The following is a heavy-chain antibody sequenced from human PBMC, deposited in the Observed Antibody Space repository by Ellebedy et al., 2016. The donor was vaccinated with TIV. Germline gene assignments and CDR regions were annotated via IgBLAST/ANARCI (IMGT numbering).Heavy chain of an antibody. V-gene: IGHV3-30*18. CDR1: GFTFSHYG. D-gene: IGHD1-1*01. CDR2: IAHDGSVI. Sequence: PGGSLRLSCATSGFTFSHYGMQRVRQAPGEGLEWVAVIAHDGSVIHYADSVKGRFTISRDNSKNTLSLQMYSLRPEDTAVYYCAKERDPLASTSFDSWGQGNLVTVSS. CDR3: AKERDPLASTSFDS. J-gene: IGHJ4*02.